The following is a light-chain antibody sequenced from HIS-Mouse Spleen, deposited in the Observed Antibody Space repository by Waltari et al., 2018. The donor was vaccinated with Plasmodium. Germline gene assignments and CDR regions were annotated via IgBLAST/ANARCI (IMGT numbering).Light chain of an antibody. J-gene: IGLJ3*02. CDR3: CSYAGSYTWV. CDR1: SLDVGGYNY. Sequence: QSALTQPRSVSGSPGQSVTISCPGPSLDVGGYNYFPWYQQHPGKAPKLMIYDVSKRPSGVPDRFSGSKSGNTASLTISGLQAEDEADYYCCSYAGSYTWVFGGGTKLTVL. V-gene: IGLV2-11*01. CDR2: DVS.